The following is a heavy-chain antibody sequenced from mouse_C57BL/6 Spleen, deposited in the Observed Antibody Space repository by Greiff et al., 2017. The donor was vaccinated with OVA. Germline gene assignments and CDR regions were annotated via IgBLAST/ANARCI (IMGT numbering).Heavy chain of an antibody. J-gene: IGHJ4*01. CDR2: IRLKSDNYAT. V-gene: IGHV6-3*01. Sequence: EVKVEESGGGLVQPGGSMKLSCVASGFTFSNYWMNWVRQSPEKGLEWVAQIRLKSDNYATHYAESVKGRFTISRDDSKSSVYLQMNNLMAEDTGIYYCTGGRGSSHYYAMDYWGQGTSVTVSS. D-gene: IGHD1-1*01. CDR3: TGGRGSSHYYAMDY. CDR1: GFTFSNYW.